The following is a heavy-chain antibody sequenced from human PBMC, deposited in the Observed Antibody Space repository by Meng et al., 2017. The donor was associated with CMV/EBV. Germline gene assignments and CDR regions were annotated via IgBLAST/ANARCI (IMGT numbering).Heavy chain of an antibody. D-gene: IGHD2-15*01. V-gene: IGHV4-61*02. CDR1: GCSISSGDYY. CDR2: IYTSGST. Sequence: VPLQEAGPGLVKPSQTLSLPCTASGCSISSGDYYWSWIRQPPGKGLEWIGRIYTSGSTNYNPSLKSRVTMSVDTSKNQFSLKLSSVTAADTAVYYCARSMVVAGDWFDPWGQGTLVTVSS. CDR3: ARSMVVAGDWFDP. J-gene: IGHJ5*02.